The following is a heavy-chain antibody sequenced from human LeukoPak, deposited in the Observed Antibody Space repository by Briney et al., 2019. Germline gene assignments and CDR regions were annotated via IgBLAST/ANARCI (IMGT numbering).Heavy chain of an antibody. CDR2: IRHDGNKK. CDR1: GFTFSDYG. D-gene: IGHD2-2*01. CDR3: ARVPGYCSATGCFLYYFDY. J-gene: IGHJ4*02. Sequence: GGSLRLSCGASGFTFSDYGMHWVRQAPGKGLEWVAFIRHDGNKKYLPDSMKGRFSVSRDNAKNSLYLQMNNLRAEDTAVYYCARVPGYCSATGCFLYYFDYWGQGTLVTVSS. V-gene: IGHV3-30*02.